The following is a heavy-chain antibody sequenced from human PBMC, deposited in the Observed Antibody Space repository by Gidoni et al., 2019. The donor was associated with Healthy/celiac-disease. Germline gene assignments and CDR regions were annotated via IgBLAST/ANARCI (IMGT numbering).Heavy chain of an antibody. CDR2: ISGSGSST. Sequence: EVQLVESGGGLVQHGGSLRLSCAASGFTFSSYAMSWVRQAPGKGLEWVSAISGSGSSTYYADSVKGRFTISRDNSKNTLYLQMNSLRAEDTAVYYCAKGLRGAAAGTYYYYYYGMDVWGQGTTVTVSS. CDR1: GFTFSSYA. CDR3: AKGLRGAAAGTYYYYYYGMDV. V-gene: IGHV3-23*04. J-gene: IGHJ6*02. D-gene: IGHD6-13*01.